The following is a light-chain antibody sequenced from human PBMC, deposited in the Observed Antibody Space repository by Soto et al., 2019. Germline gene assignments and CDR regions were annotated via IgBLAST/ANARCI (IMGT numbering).Light chain of an antibody. CDR1: NSDIGGYNY. V-gene: IGLV2-14*03. CDR2: DVS. J-gene: IGLJ2*01. CDR3: SSYTSRSTLGV. Sequence: QSALTQPASVSGSPGQSITISCPGTNSDIGGYNYVSWYQQHPGKAPKLLIYDVSNRPSGVSYRFSGSKSGNPASLTISVLQAEDEADYYCSSYTSRSTLGVFGGGTKLTVL.